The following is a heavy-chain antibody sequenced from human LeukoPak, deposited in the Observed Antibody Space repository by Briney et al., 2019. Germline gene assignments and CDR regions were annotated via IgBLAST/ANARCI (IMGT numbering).Heavy chain of an antibody. CDR2: IWYDGSNK. D-gene: IGHD6-19*01. Sequence: PGGSLRLSCAASGFTFSSYGMHWVRQAPGKGLEWVAVIWYDGSNKYYADSVKGRFTISRDNSKNTLYLQMNSLRAEDTAVYYCARRRGIAVAGTWWYFDYWGQGTLVTVSS. J-gene: IGHJ4*02. CDR1: GFTFSSYG. CDR3: ARRRGIAVAGTWWYFDY. V-gene: IGHV3-33*01.